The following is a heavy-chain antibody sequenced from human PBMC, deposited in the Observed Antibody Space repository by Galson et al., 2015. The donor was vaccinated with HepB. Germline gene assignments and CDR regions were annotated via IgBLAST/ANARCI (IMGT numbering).Heavy chain of an antibody. CDR2: IDWDDDK. J-gene: IGHJ4*02. V-gene: IGHV2-70*17. Sequence: PALVTPTQTLTLTCTFSGFSLSTSGMCVNWIRQPPGKALEWLARIDWDDDKFYSTSLKTRLTISKDTSKNQVVLTMTNMDPVDTATYYCTRRKYSSGWPLFDYWGQGILVTVSS. D-gene: IGHD6-19*01. CDR1: GFSLSTSGMC. CDR3: TRRKYSSGWPLFDY.